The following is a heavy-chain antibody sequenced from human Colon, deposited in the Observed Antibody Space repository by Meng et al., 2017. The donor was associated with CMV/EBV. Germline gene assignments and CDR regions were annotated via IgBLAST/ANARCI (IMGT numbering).Heavy chain of an antibody. J-gene: IGHJ4*02. CDR1: GFSFSTSS. CDR3: ARDLLGDNDYLFDL. Sequence: GESLKISCAASGFSFSTSSMHWVRQAPGKGLEYVSAISSDGRNKYYADSLKGRVTISRDNAKNALYLDMTGVRADDTAVYFCARDLLGDNDYLFDLWGQGTLVTVSS. CDR2: ISSDGRNK. V-gene: IGHV3-64*02. D-gene: IGHD4/OR15-4a*01.